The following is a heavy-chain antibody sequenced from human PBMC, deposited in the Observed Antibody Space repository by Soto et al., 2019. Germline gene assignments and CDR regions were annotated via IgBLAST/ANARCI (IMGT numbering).Heavy chain of an antibody. J-gene: IGHJ6*02. Sequence: SVKVSCKASGGTFSSYAISWVRQAPGQGLEWMGGIIPIFGTANYAQKFQGRVTITADESTSTAYMELSSLRSEDTAVYYCARAIGYSNYHGYYYGMDVWGQGTTVTVSS. CDR3: ARAIGYSNYHGYYYGMDV. CDR1: GGTFSSYA. CDR2: IIPIFGTA. D-gene: IGHD4-4*01. V-gene: IGHV1-69*13.